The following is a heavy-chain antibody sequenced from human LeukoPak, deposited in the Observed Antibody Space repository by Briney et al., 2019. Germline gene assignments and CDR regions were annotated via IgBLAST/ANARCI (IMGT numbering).Heavy chain of an antibody. J-gene: IGHJ4*02. V-gene: IGHV3-30*02. CDR2: IRNDGSII. CDR3: AKDTPLCYFDY. Sequence: GGSQRLSCAASGFTFSSDGMHWIRQAPGKGLEWVAFIRNDGSIIYNADSVKGRFTISRDNSKNTLYLQMNSLRAEDTAVYYCAKDTPLCYFDYWGQGTLVTVSS. D-gene: IGHD3-16*01. CDR1: GFTFSSDG.